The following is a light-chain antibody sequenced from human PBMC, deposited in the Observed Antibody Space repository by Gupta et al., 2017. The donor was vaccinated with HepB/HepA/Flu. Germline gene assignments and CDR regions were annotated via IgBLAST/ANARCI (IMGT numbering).Light chain of an antibody. V-gene: IGLV3-1*01. CDR1: KLGEKY. CDR3: QAWDSSTVV. J-gene: IGLJ2*01. Sequence: SYERTKPPSGSVSPGQTASNTCSGDKLGEKYACWYQQKAGQSPVLVIYQDSKRPSGIPERFSGANSANTATMTISGTQAMDYSAYSCQAWDSSTVVFGGGTKLTAL. CDR2: QDS.